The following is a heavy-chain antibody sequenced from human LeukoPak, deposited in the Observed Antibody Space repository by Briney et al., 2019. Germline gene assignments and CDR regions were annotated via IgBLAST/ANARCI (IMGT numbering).Heavy chain of an antibody. Sequence: SETLSLTCTVSGGSISSYYWSWIRQPPGKGLEWIGYIYTSGSTNYNPSLKSRVTISVDTSKNQFSLRLSSVTAADTAVYYYARLGAARTFDHWGQGTLVTVSS. J-gene: IGHJ4*02. CDR3: ARLGAARTFDH. CDR2: IYTSGST. D-gene: IGHD6-6*01. CDR1: GGSISSYY. V-gene: IGHV4-4*09.